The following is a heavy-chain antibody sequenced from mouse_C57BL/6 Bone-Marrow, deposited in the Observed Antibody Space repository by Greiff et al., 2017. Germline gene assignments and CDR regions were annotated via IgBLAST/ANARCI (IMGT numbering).Heavy chain of an antibody. CDR2: IYPRSGNT. CDR3: AREGNYYSYYAMDY. Sequence: QVQLQQSGAELARPGASVKLSCKASGYTFTSYGISWVKQRPGQGLEWIGEIYPRSGNTSYNEKFKGKATLTADKSSSTAYMELRSLTSEYSAVYVCAREGNYYSYYAMDYWGQGTSVNVSS. CDR1: GYTFTSYG. V-gene: IGHV1-81*01. D-gene: IGHD2-1*01. J-gene: IGHJ4*01.